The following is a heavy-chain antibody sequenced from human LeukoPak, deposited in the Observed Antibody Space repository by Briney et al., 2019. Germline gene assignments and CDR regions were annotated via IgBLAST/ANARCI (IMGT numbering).Heavy chain of an antibody. V-gene: IGHV3-21*01. D-gene: IGHD6-13*01. Sequence: GGSLRLSCAASGFTFSSYIMNWVRQAPAKGLHWVSSINISNSYIYYAHSAKGRFTISRDNAKNSLYLQMNSLRAEATAVYYCARDHGQQLVHGNWFDPWGQGTLVTVSS. CDR1: GFTFSSYI. J-gene: IGHJ5*02. CDR3: ARDHGQQLVHGNWFDP. CDR2: INISNSYI.